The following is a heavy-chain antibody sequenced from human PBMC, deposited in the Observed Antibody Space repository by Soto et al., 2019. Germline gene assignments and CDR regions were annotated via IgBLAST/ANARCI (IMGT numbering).Heavy chain of an antibody. D-gene: IGHD3-22*01. J-gene: IGHJ3*02. CDR2: IYHSGST. Sequence: SETLSLTCAVSGGSISSGGYSWSWIRQPPGKGLEWIGYIYHSGSTYYNPSLKSRVTISVDTSKNQFSLKLSSVTAADTAVYYCAVPRYYYYDSSGYPFDIWGQGTMVTVS. CDR3: AVPRYYYYDSSGYPFDI. CDR1: GGSISSGGYS. V-gene: IGHV4-30-2*02.